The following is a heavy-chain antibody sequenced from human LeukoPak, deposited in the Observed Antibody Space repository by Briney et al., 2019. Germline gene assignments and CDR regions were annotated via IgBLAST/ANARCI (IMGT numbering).Heavy chain of an antibody. J-gene: IGHJ4*02. Sequence: SSETLSLTCTVSGGSISSSSYYWGWIRQHPGKGLEWIGSIYYSGRTYYNPSLKSRVTISVDTSKNQFSLKLSSVTGADTAVYYCARVITIFGVVILMYFDYWGQGTLVTVSS. V-gene: IGHV4-39*01. CDR3: ARVITIFGVVILMYFDY. CDR2: IYYSGRT. CDR1: GGSISSSSYY. D-gene: IGHD3-3*01.